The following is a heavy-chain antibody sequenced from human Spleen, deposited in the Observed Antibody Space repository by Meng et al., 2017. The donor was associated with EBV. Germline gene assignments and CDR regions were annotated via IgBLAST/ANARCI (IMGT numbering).Heavy chain of an antibody. CDR2: IDHRGSP. J-gene: IGHJ4*02. D-gene: IGHD3-16*01. CDR3: ARGDDYRYAY. V-gene: IGHV4-34*01. Sequence: GAGLFEPSEPLSLTCAVYGGSFSDYYWSWIRQPPGKGLEWIGEIDHRGSPNYNPSLMSRVTISLDTSRNHFSLELTSVTDADTAVYYCARGDDYRYAYWGQGTLVTVSS. CDR1: GGSFSDYY.